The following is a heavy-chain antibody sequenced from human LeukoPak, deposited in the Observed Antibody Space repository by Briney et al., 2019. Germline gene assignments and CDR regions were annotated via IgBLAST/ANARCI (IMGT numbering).Heavy chain of an antibody. CDR3: AKAEYSSGWYYFDY. J-gene: IGHJ4*02. CDR1: GFTFSSYS. D-gene: IGHD6-19*01. V-gene: IGHV3-21*04. CDR2: ISSSSSYI. Sequence: PGGSLRLSCAASGFTFSSYSMNWVRQAPGKGLEWVSSISSSSSYIYYADSVKGRFTISRDNAKNSLYLQMNSLRAEDTALYYCAKAEYSSGWYYFDYWGQGTLVTVSS.